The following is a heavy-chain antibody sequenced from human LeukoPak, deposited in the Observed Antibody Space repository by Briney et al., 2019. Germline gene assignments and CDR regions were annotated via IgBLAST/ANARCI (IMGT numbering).Heavy chain of an antibody. Sequence: GASVTVSCTAYGGTFSSYAISWVRQAPGQGLEWMGRIIPILGIANYAQKFQGRVTITADKSTSTAYMELSSLRSEDTAVYYCARLDTAMAGWGQGTLVTVSS. J-gene: IGHJ4*02. V-gene: IGHV1-69*04. CDR3: ARLDTAMAG. CDR2: IIPILGIA. D-gene: IGHD5-18*01. CDR1: GGTFSSYA.